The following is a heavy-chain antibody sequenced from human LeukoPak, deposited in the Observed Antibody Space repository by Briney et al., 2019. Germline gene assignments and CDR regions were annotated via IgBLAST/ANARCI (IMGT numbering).Heavy chain of an antibody. J-gene: IGHJ4*02. CDR1: GYTFTGYY. CDR3: ARVRRIAAHRTFDY. D-gene: IGHD6-13*01. V-gene: IGHV1-2*02. Sequence: ASVKVSCKASGYTFTGYYMHWVRQAPGQGLEWMGWINPNSGGTNYAQKFQGRVTMTRDTSISTAYMELSRLRSDDTAVYYCARVRRIAAHRTFDYWGQGTLVTVSS. CDR2: INPNSGGT.